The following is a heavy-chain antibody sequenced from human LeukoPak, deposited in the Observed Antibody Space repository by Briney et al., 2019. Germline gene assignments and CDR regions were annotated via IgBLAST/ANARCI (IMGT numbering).Heavy chain of an antibody. V-gene: IGHV4-4*07. CDR1: GGSISSYY. CDR3: AREKRVNYGSGSLDY. CDR2: IYTSGST. J-gene: IGHJ4*02. D-gene: IGHD3-10*01. Sequence: SETLSLTCTVSGGSISSYYWSWIRQPAGKGLGWIGRIYTSGSTNYNPSLKSRVTMSVDTSKNQFSLKLSSVTAADTAVYYCAREKRVNYGSGSLDYWGQGTLVTVSS.